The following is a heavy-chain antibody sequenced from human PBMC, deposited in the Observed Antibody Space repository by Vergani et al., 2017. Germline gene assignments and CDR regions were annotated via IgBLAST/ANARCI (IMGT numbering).Heavy chain of an antibody. CDR2: INPNSGGT. J-gene: IGHJ5*02. CDR1: GYTFTGYY. Sequence: QVQLVQSGAEVKKPGASVKVSCKASGYTFTGYYMHWVRQAPGQGLEWMGWINPNSGGTNYAQKFQGWVTMTRDTSISTAYMELRSLRSDDTAVYYCARDFPFGARFDPWGQGTLVTVSS. V-gene: IGHV1-2*04. CDR3: ARDFPFGARFDP. D-gene: IGHD3-16*01.